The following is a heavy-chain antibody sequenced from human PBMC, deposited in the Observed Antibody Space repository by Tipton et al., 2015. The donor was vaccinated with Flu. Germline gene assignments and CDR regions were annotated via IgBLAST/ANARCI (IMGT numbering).Heavy chain of an antibody. CDR3: ARERYSSGWLEYFQN. CDR2: IYSGGST. J-gene: IGHJ1*01. V-gene: IGHV4-4*07. CDR1: VGSISSYN. D-gene: IGHD6-19*01. Sequence: LRLSCTASVGSISSYNWNWIRQPAGKGLEWIGRIYSGGSTNYNPSLKRRVTMSIDSSKNQLSLKMTSVTAADTALYFCARERYSSGWLEYFQNWGQGTLVTVSS.